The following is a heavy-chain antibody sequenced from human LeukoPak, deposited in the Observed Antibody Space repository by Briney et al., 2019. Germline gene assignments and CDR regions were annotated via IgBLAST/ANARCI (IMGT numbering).Heavy chain of an antibody. D-gene: IGHD6-13*01. CDR2: INPNSGAT. CDR1: GYTFTDYF. Sequence: GASVKVSCKASGYTFTDYFIHWIRQAPGQGLEWMGWINPNSGATSYAQKFQGRVTMTRDTSINTGNMELTGLRFDDTAVYYWARELSAVGRWGAFDMWGQGTMVTVSS. CDR3: ARELSAVGRWGAFDM. J-gene: IGHJ3*02. V-gene: IGHV1-2*02.